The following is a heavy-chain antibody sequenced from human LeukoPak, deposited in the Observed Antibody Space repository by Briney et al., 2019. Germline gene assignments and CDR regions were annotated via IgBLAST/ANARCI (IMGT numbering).Heavy chain of an antibody. CDR1: GYTFTSYD. CDR3: ARDRPYGSGSYASH. Sequence: GASVKVSCKASGYTFTSYDIDWVRQATGQGLEWMGWMNPNSGNTGYAQKFQGRVTMTRNTSISTAYMELSSLRSEDTAVYYCARDRPYGSGSYASHWGQGTLVTVSS. CDR2: MNPNSGNT. D-gene: IGHD3-10*01. V-gene: IGHV1-8*01. J-gene: IGHJ4*02.